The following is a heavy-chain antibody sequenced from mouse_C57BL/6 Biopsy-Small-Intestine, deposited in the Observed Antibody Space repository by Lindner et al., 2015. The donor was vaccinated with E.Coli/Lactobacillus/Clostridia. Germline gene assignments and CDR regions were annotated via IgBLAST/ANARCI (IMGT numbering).Heavy chain of an antibody. CDR3: ARFEGSNYGYFDV. J-gene: IGHJ1*03. V-gene: IGHV3-8*01. CDR1: GYSIASDY. Sequence: VQLQESGPGLAKPSQTLSLTCSVTGYSIASDYWNWIRKFPGNKLEYMGYISYSGNTYYNPSLKSRISITRDTSKNQYYLQLNSVTTEDTATYYCARFEGSNYGYFDVWGTGTTVTVSS. CDR2: ISYSGNT. D-gene: IGHD1-1*01.